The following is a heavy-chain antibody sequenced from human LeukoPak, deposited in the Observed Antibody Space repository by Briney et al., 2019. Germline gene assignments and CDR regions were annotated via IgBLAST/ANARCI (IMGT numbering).Heavy chain of an antibody. J-gene: IGHJ3*02. V-gene: IGHV4-4*07. CDR1: GGSISSYY. CDR2: IYTSGST. D-gene: IGHD7-27*01. CDR3: ARDHGPSPRANWGSKGAFDI. Sequence: SETLSLTCTVSGGSISSYYWSWIRQPAGKGLEWIGRIYTSGSTNYNPSLKSRVTMSVDTSKNQFSLKLSSVTAADTAVYYCARDHGPSPRANWGSKGAFDIWGQGTMVTASS.